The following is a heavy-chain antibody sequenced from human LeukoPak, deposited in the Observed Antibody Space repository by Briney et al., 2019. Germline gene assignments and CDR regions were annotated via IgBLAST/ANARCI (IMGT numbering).Heavy chain of an antibody. CDR1: GGSFSGYY. CDR3: ARGGRITMVRGVPGQNWFDP. CDR2: INHSGST. J-gene: IGHJ5*02. V-gene: IGHV4-34*01. Sequence: SETLSLTCAVYGGSFSGYYWSWIRQPPGKGLEWIGEINHSGSTNYNPSLKSRVTISVDTSKNQFSLKLSSVTAADTAVYYCARGGRITMVRGVPGQNWFDPWGQGTLVTVSS. D-gene: IGHD3-10*01.